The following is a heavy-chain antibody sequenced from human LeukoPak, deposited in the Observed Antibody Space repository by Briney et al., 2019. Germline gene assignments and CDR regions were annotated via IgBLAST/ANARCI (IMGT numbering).Heavy chain of an antibody. Sequence: GGSLRLSCAASGITFSSYSMNWVRQAPGKGLEWVSSISSSSSYIYYADSVKGRFTISRDNAKNSLYLQMNSLRAEDTAVYYCARDMSATMVRGVPFDYWGQGTLVTVSS. CDR3: ARDMSATMVRGVPFDY. V-gene: IGHV3-21*01. D-gene: IGHD3-10*01. CDR1: GITFSSYS. CDR2: ISSSSSYI. J-gene: IGHJ4*02.